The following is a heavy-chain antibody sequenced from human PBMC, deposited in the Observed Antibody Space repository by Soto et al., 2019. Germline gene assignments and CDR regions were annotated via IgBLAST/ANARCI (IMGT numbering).Heavy chain of an antibody. Sequence: QVQLVQSGAEVKKPGASVKVSCKASGYTFTSYGISWVRQAPGQGLEWMGWISAYNGNTNYAQKLQGRVTMTTDTHKSTAEMDPRSLGSEDTAVYYCARGWGWELPHSGGDYWGQGTLVTVSS. CDR1: GYTFTSYG. D-gene: IGHD1-26*01. J-gene: IGHJ4*02. V-gene: IGHV1-18*04. CDR3: ARGWGWELPHSGGDY. CDR2: ISAYNGNT.